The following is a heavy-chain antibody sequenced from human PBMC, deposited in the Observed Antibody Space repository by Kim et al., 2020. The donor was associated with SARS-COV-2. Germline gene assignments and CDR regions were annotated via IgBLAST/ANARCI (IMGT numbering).Heavy chain of an antibody. D-gene: IGHD1-1*01. Sequence: ASVKVSCKASGYTFTSYGISWVRQAPGQGLEWMGWISAYNGNTNYAQKLQGRVTMTTDTSTSTACMELRSLRSDDTAVYYCAREGIKTKRYYFDYWGQGTLVTVSS. J-gene: IGHJ4*02. V-gene: IGHV1-18*01. CDR1: GYTFTSYG. CDR2: ISAYNGNT. CDR3: AREGIKTKRYYFDY.